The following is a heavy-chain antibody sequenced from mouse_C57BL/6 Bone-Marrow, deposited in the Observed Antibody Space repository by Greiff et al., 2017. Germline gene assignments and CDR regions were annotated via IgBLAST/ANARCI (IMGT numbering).Heavy chain of an antibody. CDR2: IYPRSGNT. Sequence: QVQLQQSGAELARPGASVTMSCKASGYTFTSYGISWVKQRTGQGLEWIGEIYPRSGNTYYNEKFKCKATLTAAKSSSTAYMELRSRTSEDAAVYFCARWNYGSSYENYWGQGTTLTVSS. D-gene: IGHD1-1*01. CDR1: GYTFTSYG. V-gene: IGHV1-81*01. J-gene: IGHJ2*01. CDR3: ARWNYGSSYENY.